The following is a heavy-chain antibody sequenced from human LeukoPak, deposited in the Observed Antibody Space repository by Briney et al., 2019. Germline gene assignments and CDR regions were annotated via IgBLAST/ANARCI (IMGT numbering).Heavy chain of an antibody. D-gene: IGHD3-22*01. Sequence: GGSLNLSFPASGFTFEDYPMPWFLKAPGKVLGGVSLISWDGGSTYYADSVKGRFTISRDNSKNSLYLQMNSLRAEDTALYYCAKALYYYDSLSDYWGQGTLVTVSS. V-gene: IGHV3-43D*04. CDR1: GFTFEDYP. CDR2: ISWDGGST. CDR3: AKALYYYDSLSDY. J-gene: IGHJ4*02.